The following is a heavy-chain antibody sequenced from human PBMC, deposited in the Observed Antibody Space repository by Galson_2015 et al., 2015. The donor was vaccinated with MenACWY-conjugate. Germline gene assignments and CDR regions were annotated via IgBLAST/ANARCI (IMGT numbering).Heavy chain of an antibody. J-gene: IGHJ4*02. CDR1: GYTFTGFY. D-gene: IGHD4-17*01. CDR3: ATARGSSNSGDYSSFDY. Sequence: SVKVSCKASGYTFTGFYMHWVRQAPGQGLEWMGWINPNSGVTNYAQKFQGWVTMTRDTSISTAYMELSRLTSDDTALYYCATARGSSNSGDYSSFDYWGQGTLVTVSS. CDR2: INPNSGVT. V-gene: IGHV1-2*04.